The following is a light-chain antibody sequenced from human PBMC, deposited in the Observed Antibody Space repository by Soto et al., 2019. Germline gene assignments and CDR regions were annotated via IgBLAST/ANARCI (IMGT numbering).Light chain of an antibody. J-gene: IGKJ1*01. Sequence: IHLTQSPSSLSASVGYRFTITCRASQGIRTYLAWYQQKPGKAPKLLIYSASTLQSGVPSRFSGSGSGTEFTLTISSLQADDFATYYCQQYNRYSWTFGQGTTGDIK. V-gene: IGKV1-9*01. CDR1: QGIRTY. CDR3: QQYNRYSWT. CDR2: SAS.